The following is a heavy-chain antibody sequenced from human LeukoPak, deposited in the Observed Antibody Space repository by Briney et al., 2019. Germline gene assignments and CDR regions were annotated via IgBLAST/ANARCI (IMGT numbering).Heavy chain of an antibody. J-gene: IGHJ4*02. CDR2: ISYDGSNK. D-gene: IGHD1-26*01. V-gene: IGHV3-30*07. CDR1: GFTFSSYA. Sequence: GRSLRLSCAASGFTFSSYAMHWVRQAPGKGLEWVAVISYDGSNKYYADSVRGRFTISRDNSKNTLYLQMNSLRAEDTAVYYCAKKSGGPSPFDYWGQGTLVTVSS. CDR3: AKKSGGPSPFDY.